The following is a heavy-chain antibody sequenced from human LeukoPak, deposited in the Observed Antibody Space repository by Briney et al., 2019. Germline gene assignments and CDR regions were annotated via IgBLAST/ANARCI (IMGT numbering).Heavy chain of an antibody. CDR1: GGSISSGSYY. D-gene: IGHD2-2*01. Sequence: SSETLSLTCTVSGGSISSGSYYWSWIRQPAGKGLEWIGRIYTSGSTNYNPSLKSRVTISVDTSKNQFSLKLSSVTAADTAVYYCARGPPDCSSTSCYAFDAFDIWGQGTMVTVSS. J-gene: IGHJ3*02. V-gene: IGHV4-61*02. CDR2: IYTSGST. CDR3: ARGPPDCSSTSCYAFDAFDI.